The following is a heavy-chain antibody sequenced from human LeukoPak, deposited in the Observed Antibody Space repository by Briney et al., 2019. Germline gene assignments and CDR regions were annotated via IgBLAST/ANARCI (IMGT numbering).Heavy chain of an antibody. V-gene: IGHV3-21*01. D-gene: IGHD3/OR15-3a*01. CDR2: ISRSSSSI. CDR1: GFTFSNYN. CDR3: VRGSFGPDI. Sequence: GGSPRLSCAASGFTFSNYNMNWVRQAPRKGLEWVSSISRSSSSIYYADSVKGRFTISRDNAKNSLYLQMNSLRAEDTAVYYCVRGSFGPDIWGQATMVTVSS. J-gene: IGHJ3*02.